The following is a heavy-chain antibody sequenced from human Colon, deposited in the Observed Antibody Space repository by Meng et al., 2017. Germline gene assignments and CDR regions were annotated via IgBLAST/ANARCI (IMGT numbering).Heavy chain of an antibody. Sequence: QEQLQEAGPGLGKPSETLSPTCAVSGDSISSSPWWNWVRQPPGKGLEWIAEIYHSGATNYSPSLKSRVTISLDKSSNHFSLTLSPVTAADTAIYFCARERMRELGLFDYWGQGALVTVSS. CDR3: ARERMRELGLFDY. CDR2: IYHSGAT. V-gene: IGHV4-4*02. J-gene: IGHJ4*02. D-gene: IGHD7-27*01. CDR1: GDSISSSPW.